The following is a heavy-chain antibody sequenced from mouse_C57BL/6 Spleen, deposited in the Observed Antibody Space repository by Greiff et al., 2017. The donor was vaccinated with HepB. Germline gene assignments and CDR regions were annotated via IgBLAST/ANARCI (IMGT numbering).Heavy chain of an antibody. CDR2: IDPSDSET. CDR3: ARWDPSSHFDY. V-gene: IGHV1-52*01. Sequence: QVQLQQPGAELVRPGSSVKLSCKASGYTFTSYWMHWVKQRPIQGLEWIGNIDPSDSETHYNQKFKDKATLTVDKSSSTAYMQLSSLTSEDSAVYYCARWDPSSHFDYWGQGTTLTVSS. D-gene: IGHD4-1*01. J-gene: IGHJ2*01. CDR1: GYTFTSYW.